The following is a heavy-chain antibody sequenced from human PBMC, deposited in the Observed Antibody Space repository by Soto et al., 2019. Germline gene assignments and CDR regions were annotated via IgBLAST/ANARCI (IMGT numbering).Heavy chain of an antibody. CDR3: ARDRGYVRMATIGGY. V-gene: IGHV3-30-3*01. D-gene: IGHD5-12*01. J-gene: IGHJ4*02. CDR2: ISYDGSNK. Sequence: QVQLVESGGGVVQPGRSLRLSCAASGFTFSSYAMHWVRQAPGKGLEWVAVISYDGSNKYYADSVKGRFTISRDNSKNTLYLQKNSLRAEDTAVYYCARDRGYVRMATIGGYWGQGTLVTVSS. CDR1: GFTFSSYA.